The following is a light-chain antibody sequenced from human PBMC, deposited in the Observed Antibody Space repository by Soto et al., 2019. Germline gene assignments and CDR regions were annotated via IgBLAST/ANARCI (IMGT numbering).Light chain of an antibody. Sequence: EILLTQSPGTLSLYPGESATLSCRASQSVSSNSLAWYRRNPGQPPSLLIYGTSTRATDIPRRFSGSGSGTDFTLTITRLEPEDFAVYFCQQYGDSPPTFGQGTKVEVK. J-gene: IGKJ1*01. CDR2: GTS. CDR3: QQYGDSPPT. V-gene: IGKV3-20*01. CDR1: QSVSSNS.